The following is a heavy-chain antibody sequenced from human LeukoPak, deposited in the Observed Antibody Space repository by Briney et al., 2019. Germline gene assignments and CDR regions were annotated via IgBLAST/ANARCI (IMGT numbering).Heavy chain of an antibody. V-gene: IGHV3-48*04. CDR3: ARAFRLDV. CDR1: EFTFNTYN. Sequence: AGGSLRLSCAASEFTFNTYNMNWVRQAPGKGLEWVSYISSSGSTIYYADSVKGRFTISRDNAKNSLYLQMNSLRAEDTAVYYCARAFRLDVWGKGTTVTISS. D-gene: IGHD3-16*01. CDR2: ISSSGSTI. J-gene: IGHJ6*04.